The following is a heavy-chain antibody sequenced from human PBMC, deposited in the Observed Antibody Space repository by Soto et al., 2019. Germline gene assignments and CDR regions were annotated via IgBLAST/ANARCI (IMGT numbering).Heavy chain of an antibody. CDR3: ARDGYSSSWYSRYNWFDP. CDR1: GGTFSSYA. J-gene: IGHJ5*02. Sequence: QVQLVQSGAEVKKPGSSVKVSCKASGGTFSSYAISWVRQAPGQGLEWMGGIIPIFGTANYAQKFQGRVTMTANESTSTAYMELSSLRSEDTAVYYCARDGYSSSWYSRYNWFDPWGQGTLVTVSS. D-gene: IGHD6-13*01. V-gene: IGHV1-69*01. CDR2: IIPIFGTA.